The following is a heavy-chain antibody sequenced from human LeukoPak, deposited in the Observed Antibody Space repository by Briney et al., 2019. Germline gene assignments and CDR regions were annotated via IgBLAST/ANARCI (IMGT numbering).Heavy chain of an antibody. CDR2: IYYSGST. CDR1: GGSISSYY. V-gene: IGHV4-59*01. J-gene: IGHJ3*02. CDR3: ASAPYYGAAFDI. Sequence: SETLSLTCTVSGGSISSYYWSWIRRPPGKGLEWIGYIYYSGSTNYNPSLKSRVTISVDTSKNQFSLKLSSVTAADTAVYYCASAPYYGAAFDIWGQGTMVTVSS. D-gene: IGHD3-10*01.